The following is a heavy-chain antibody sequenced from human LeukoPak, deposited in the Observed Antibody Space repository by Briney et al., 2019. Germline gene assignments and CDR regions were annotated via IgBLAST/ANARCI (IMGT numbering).Heavy chain of an antibody. V-gene: IGHV3-74*01. CDR2: IYTDGGST. J-gene: IGHJ3*02. Sequence: GGSLRLSCVASGFTFSSYWMHWVRQAPGKGLVWVSRIYTDGGSTTYADSVKGRFTISRDNAKNTLYMQMNSLRAEDTAVYYCARQLELPLGNAFDIWGQGTMVTVSS. D-gene: IGHD1-7*01. CDR3: ARQLELPLGNAFDI. CDR1: GFTFSSYW.